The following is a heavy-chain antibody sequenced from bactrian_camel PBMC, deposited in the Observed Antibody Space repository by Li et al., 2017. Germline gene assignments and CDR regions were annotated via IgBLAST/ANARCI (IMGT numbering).Heavy chain of an antibody. V-gene: IGHV3-1*01. CDR2: INWSGDTT. CDR1: GFTFGRYT. CDR3: AARWSIGCSRTIRDNDFAY. D-gene: IGHD6*01. J-gene: IGHJ6*01. Sequence: DVQLVESGGGLVQPGGSLTLSCAASGFTFGRYTLAWIRQASGKGLEWVSGINWSGDTTRQAASVQGRFTISRDNAKNTVYLYLQMNSLKPEDTAMYYCAARWSIGCSRTIRDNDFAYWGQGTQVTVS.